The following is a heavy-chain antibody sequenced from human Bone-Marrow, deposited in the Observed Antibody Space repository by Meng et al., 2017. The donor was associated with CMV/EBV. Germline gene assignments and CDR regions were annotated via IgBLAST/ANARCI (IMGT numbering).Heavy chain of an antibody. CDR2: ISSSGSTI. V-gene: IGHV3-48*03. CDR1: GFTFSSYE. D-gene: IGHD2-2*01. J-gene: IGHJ6*02. CDR3: ARDGDDIVVVPAEMDV. Sequence: GESLKISCAASGFTFSSYEMNWVRQAPGKGLEWVSYISSSGSTIYYADSVKGRFTISRDNAKNSLYLQMNSLRAEDTAVYYCARDGDDIVVVPAEMDVWGQGTTVTVPS.